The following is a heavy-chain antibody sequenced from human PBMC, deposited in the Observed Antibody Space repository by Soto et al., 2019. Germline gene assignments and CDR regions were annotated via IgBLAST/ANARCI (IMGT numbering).Heavy chain of an antibody. V-gene: IGHV4-59*12. J-gene: IGHJ6*02. Sequence: PSETLSLTCTVSGGSISSYYWSWIRQPPGKGLEWIGYIYYSGSTNYNPSLKSRVTISVDTSKNQFSLKLSSVTAADTAVYYCARDSGSYPYGMDVGGQGTTVTVSS. CDR1: GGSISSYY. CDR2: IYYSGST. D-gene: IGHD1-26*01. CDR3: ARDSGSYPYGMDV.